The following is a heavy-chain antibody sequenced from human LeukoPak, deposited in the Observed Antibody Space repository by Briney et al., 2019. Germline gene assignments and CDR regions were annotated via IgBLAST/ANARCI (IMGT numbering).Heavy chain of an antibody. CDR3: ARGLGVTMIVVDPEFDP. J-gene: IGHJ5*02. CDR2: IYYSGST. D-gene: IGHD3-22*01. CDR1: GGSISSGGYY. Sequence: SQTLSLTCTVSGGSISSGGYYWSWIRQHPGKGLEWIGYIYYSGSTYYNPSLKSRVTISADTSKNQFSLKLSSVTAADTAVYYCARGLGVTMIVVDPEFDPWGQGTLVTVSS. V-gene: IGHV4-31*03.